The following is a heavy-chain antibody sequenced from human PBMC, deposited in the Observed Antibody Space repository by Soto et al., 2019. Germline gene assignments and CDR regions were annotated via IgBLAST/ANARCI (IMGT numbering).Heavy chain of an antibody. CDR1: GYTFTSYY. CDR2: INPSGGST. Sequence: ASVKVSCKASGYTFTSYYMHWVRQAPGQGLECMGIINPSGGSTSYAQKFQGRVTMTRAKSTSIVNMELSSLRSEDTDVEYCARGGAAAAVYNYCGMDVWGQGTTVTVSS. V-gene: IGHV1-46*01. D-gene: IGHD6-13*01. J-gene: IGHJ6*02. CDR3: ARGGAAAAVYNYCGMDV.